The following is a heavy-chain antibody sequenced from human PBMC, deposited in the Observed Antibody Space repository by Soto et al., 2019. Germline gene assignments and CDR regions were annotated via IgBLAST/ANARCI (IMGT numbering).Heavy chain of an antibody. Sequence: PEGSLRLSCVASGVTFSSYAMSWVRQAPGKGLEWVSAVSKSGLDTNYADSVKGRFTISRDNAKNSLYLQMNSLRDEDTAVYYCSRDLGYGLLDYWGQGTLVTVSS. V-gene: IGHV3-23*01. CDR1: GVTFSSYA. CDR2: VSKSGLDT. CDR3: SRDLGYGLLDY. D-gene: IGHD5-18*01. J-gene: IGHJ4*02.